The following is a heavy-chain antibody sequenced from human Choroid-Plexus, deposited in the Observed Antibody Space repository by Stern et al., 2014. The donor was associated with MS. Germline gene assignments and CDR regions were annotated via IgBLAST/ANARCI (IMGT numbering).Heavy chain of an antibody. CDR1: GFSFRDYR. CDR3: AIDRDNSDYAIFAH. D-gene: IGHD4-17*01. J-gene: IGHJ5*02. Sequence: EMQLVESGGGQVKPGGSLRLSCSASGFSFRDYRMNWVRLAPGKGLEWVSSISSDSTCIYFAGSVRGRFSISRDNAKNSLSLQRNSLIAEDTAVYYCAIDRDNSDYAIFAHWGQGTLVTVSS. V-gene: IGHV3-21*06. CDR2: ISSDSTCI.